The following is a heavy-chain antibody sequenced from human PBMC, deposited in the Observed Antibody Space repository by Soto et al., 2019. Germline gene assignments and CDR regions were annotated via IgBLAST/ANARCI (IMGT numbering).Heavy chain of an antibody. J-gene: IGHJ4*02. CDR3: ARQSYDSSDYFDY. D-gene: IGHD3-22*01. CDR1: GDSISSSSYY. Sequence: SETLSLTCTVSGDSISSSSYYWGWIRQPPGKGLEWIGSIYYSGSTYYNPSLKSRVTISVDTSRIHFSLKLISVTAADTAVYYCARQSYDSSDYFDYWGQGTLVIVSS. CDR2: IYYSGST. V-gene: IGHV4-39*01.